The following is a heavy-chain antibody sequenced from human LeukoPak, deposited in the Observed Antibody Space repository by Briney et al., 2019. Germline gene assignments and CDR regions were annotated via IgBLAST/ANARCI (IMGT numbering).Heavy chain of an antibody. J-gene: IGHJ4*02. CDR2: INAGNGNT. CDR1: GYTFTSYA. Sequence: ASVKVSCKASGYTFTSYAMHWVRQAPGQRLEWMGWINAGNGNTKYPQKFQGRVTITRDTSASTAYMELSSLRSEDTAVYYCARDLSSGWSYYFDYWGQGTLVTVSS. V-gene: IGHV1-3*01. CDR3: ARDLSSGWSYYFDY. D-gene: IGHD6-19*01.